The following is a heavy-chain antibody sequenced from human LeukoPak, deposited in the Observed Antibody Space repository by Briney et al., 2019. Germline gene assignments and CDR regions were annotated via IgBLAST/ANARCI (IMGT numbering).Heavy chain of an antibody. D-gene: IGHD6-13*01. CDR2: INPNSGGT. CDR3: ARDRDLRIAAADYYYYMDV. CDR1: GYTFTGYY. V-gene: IGHV1-2*02. J-gene: IGHJ6*03. Sequence: GASVKVSCKASGYTFTGYYMHWVRQAPGQGLEWMGWINPNSGGTNYAQKFQGRVTMTRDTSISTAYMELSRLRSDDTAVYYCARDRDLRIAAADYYYYMDVWGKGTTVTVSS.